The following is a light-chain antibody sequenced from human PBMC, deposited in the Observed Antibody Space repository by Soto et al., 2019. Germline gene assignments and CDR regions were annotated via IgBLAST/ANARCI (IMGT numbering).Light chain of an antibody. CDR2: DDS. Sequence: SYELTQSPPVPVAPGQTATFTCGGNNIGRRSVHWYQQKPGQAPVLVGRDDSGRPSGIPERFSGSNSGNTATLTISRVEAGDEADYYCQVWDSGSDHVVFGGGTKLTVL. J-gene: IGLJ2*01. V-gene: IGLV3-21*02. CDR3: QVWDSGSDHVV. CDR1: NIGRRS.